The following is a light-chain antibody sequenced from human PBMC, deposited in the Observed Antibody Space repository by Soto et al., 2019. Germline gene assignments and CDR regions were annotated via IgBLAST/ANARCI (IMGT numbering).Light chain of an antibody. V-gene: IGLV1-44*01. CDR1: SSNIGSNT. Sequence: QSVLTQPPSASVTPGRRVTISCSGSSSNIGSNTVNWYQQLPGTAPKLLIYSNNQRPSGVPDRFSGSKSGTSASLAISGLQSEDEADYYCAAWDDSLNGPVFGGGTKLTVL. CDR3: AAWDDSLNGPV. J-gene: IGLJ2*01. CDR2: SNN.